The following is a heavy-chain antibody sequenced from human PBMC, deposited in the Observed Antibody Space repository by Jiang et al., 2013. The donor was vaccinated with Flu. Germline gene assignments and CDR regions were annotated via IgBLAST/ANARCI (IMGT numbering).Heavy chain of an antibody. J-gene: IGHJ4*02. V-gene: IGHV1-3*01. Sequence: SGAEVKKPGASVKVSCKASGYTFTSYAMHWVRQAPGQRLEWMGWINAGNGNTKYSQKFQGRVTMTTDTSTSTAYMELRSLRSDDTAVYYCARKNKEIAPRNYYDFWSGPDYWGQGTLVTVSS. CDR1: GYTFTSYA. CDR3: ARKNKEIAPRNYYDFWSGPDY. D-gene: IGHD3-3*01. CDR2: INAGNGNT.